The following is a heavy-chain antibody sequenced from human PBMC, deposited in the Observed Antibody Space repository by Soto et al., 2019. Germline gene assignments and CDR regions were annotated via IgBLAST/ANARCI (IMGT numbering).Heavy chain of an antibody. CDR3: ARDRQGYSNYARFDP. V-gene: IGHV1-18*01. J-gene: IGHJ5*02. CDR2: ISAYNGNT. CDR1: GYTFTSYG. D-gene: IGHD4-4*01. Sequence: QVQLVQSRAEVKKPGASVKVSCKASGYTFTSYGISWVRQAPGQGLEWMGWISAYNGNTNYAQKLQGRVTMTTDTSTSTAYMELRSLRSDDTAVYYCARDRQGYSNYARFDPWGQGTLVTVSS.